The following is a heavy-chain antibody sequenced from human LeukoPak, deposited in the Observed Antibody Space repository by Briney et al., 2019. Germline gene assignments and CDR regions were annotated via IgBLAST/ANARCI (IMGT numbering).Heavy chain of an antibody. D-gene: IGHD1-26*01. CDR2: IYYSGST. CDR1: GGSISSSSYY. Sequence: SETLSLTCTVSGGSISSSSYYWGWIRQPPGKGLEWIGSIYYSGSTYYNPSLKSRVTISVDTSKNQFSLKLSSVIAADTAVYYCARDDTIVGFQHWGQGTLVTVSS. J-gene: IGHJ1*01. V-gene: IGHV4-39*07. CDR3: ARDDTIVGFQH.